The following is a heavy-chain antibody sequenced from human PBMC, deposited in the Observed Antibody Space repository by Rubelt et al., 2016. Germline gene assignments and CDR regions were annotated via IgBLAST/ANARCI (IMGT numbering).Heavy chain of an antibody. Sequence: VSGGGLVKPGGSLRLSCAASGFSFSDYSMSWIRQAPGKGLECNSHINFSGNTKYYAASVKGRFTMSRDNAKTSLYLQMNNLRAEDTAVYYCAREEGVRGNGQIDYWGQGTLVTVSS. CDR2: INFSGNTK. J-gene: IGHJ4*02. CDR1: GFSFSDYS. CDR3: AREEGVRGNGQIDY. D-gene: IGHD2-8*01. V-gene: IGHV3-11*01.